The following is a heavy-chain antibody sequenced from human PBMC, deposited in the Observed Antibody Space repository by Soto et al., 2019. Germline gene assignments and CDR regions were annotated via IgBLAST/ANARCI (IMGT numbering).Heavy chain of an antibody. CDR1: GFTFSDYY. CDR3: ARRMVIFGVVITPYAFDI. D-gene: IGHD3-3*01. Sequence: QVQLVESGGGLGKPGGSLRLSCAASGFTFSDYYMSWIRQAPGKGLAWVSYISSSGSTIYYSDSVKGRFTISRDNAKNSLYLQMNSLRAEDTAVYYCARRMVIFGVVITPYAFDIWGQGTMVTVSS. V-gene: IGHV3-11*01. J-gene: IGHJ3*02. CDR2: ISSSGSTI.